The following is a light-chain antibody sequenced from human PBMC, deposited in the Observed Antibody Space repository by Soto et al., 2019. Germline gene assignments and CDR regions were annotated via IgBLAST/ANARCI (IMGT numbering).Light chain of an antibody. CDR3: QQYDTLIS. Sequence: DIQMTQSPSTLSASVGDRVTITCRASQSIETWLAWYQQKPGKAPKLLIYDASNLETGVPSRFSGSGSETDFTFTISNLQPEGIATYYCQQYDTLISFGQGTRLEIK. CDR2: DAS. CDR1: QSIETW. J-gene: IGKJ5*01. V-gene: IGKV1-33*01.